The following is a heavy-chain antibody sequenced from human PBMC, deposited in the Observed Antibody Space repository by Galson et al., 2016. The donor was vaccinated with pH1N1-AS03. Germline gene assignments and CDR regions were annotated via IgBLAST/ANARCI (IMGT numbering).Heavy chain of an antibody. V-gene: IGHV4-31*03. CDR1: GVSIRSGGYY. CDR3: ARAPDFGDQKSFDY. J-gene: IGHJ4*02. CDR2: VYDIGGT. D-gene: IGHD4-17*01. Sequence: TLSLTCSVSGVSIRSGGYYWTWIRQFPGKGLEWIGFVYDIGGTNYNPSLRSRVSISLDTSRSRFSLRLTSVTAADTAVYYCARAPDFGDQKSFDYWGQGRLVIVSS.